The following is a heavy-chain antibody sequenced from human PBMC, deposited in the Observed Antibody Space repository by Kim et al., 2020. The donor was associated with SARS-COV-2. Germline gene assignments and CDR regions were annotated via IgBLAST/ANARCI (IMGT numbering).Heavy chain of an antibody. Sequence: SETLSLTCTVSGGSISSSSYYWGWIRQPPGKGLEWIGSIYYSGSTYYNPALKSRVTISVDTSKNQFSLKLISVTAADTAVNYCASSGATYSSGWYRVDPTRLNLFDPWGQGTLVTVSS. CDR2: IYYSGST. CDR1: GGSISSSSYY. J-gene: IGHJ5*02. V-gene: IGHV4-39*01. D-gene: IGHD6-19*01. CDR3: ASSGATYSSGWYRVDPTRLNLFDP.